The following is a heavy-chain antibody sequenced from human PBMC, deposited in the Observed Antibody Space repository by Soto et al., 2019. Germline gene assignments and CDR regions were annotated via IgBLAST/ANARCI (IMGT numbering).Heavy chain of an antibody. J-gene: IGHJ4*02. V-gene: IGHV2-70*04. CDR2: IDWDDDK. CDR3: ARSPGGFTVATYFFDY. Sequence: SVPTLVNPTQTLTLTCTFSGFSLSSKGMRVSWIRQPPGKALEWLARIDWDDDKFHSPSLRTRLAISKGTSKNQVVLTMTNVDPMDTATYYCARSPGGFTVATYFFDYWGQGTLVTVSS. D-gene: IGHD3-16*01. CDR1: GFSLSSKGMR.